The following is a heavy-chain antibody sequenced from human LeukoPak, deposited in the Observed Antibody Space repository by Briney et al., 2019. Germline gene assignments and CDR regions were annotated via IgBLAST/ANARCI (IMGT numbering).Heavy chain of an antibody. D-gene: IGHD3-22*01. J-gene: IGHJ4*02. Sequence: ASVKVSCKVSGYTLTELSMHWVRQAPGKGLEWMGGFDPEDGETIYAQKFQGRVTMTEDTSTDTAYMELSSLRSEDTAVYYCATGPLGYYDSSGYYAPLDYWGQGTLATVSS. V-gene: IGHV1-24*01. CDR2: FDPEDGET. CDR1: GYTLTELS. CDR3: ATGPLGYYDSSGYYAPLDY.